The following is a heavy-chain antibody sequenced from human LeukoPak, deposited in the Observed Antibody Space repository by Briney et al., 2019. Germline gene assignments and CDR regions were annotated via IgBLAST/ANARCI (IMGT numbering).Heavy chain of an antibody. CDR3: ARHLPDYDILTGYYYYFDY. CDR2: IYPGDSDT. V-gene: IGHV5-51*01. J-gene: IGHJ4*02. Sequence: GESLKISCKGSGYSFTSYWIGWVRHMPGKGLEWMGIIYPGDSDTRYSPSFQGQVTISADKSISTAYLQWSSLKASDTAMYYCARHLPDYDILTGYYYYFDYWGQGTLVTVSS. CDR1: GYSFTSYW. D-gene: IGHD3-9*01.